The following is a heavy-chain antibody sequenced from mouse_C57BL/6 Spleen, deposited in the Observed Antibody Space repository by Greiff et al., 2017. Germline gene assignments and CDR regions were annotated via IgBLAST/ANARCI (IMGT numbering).Heavy chain of an antibody. Sequence: EVQLVESGGGLVKPGGSLKLSCAASGFTFSSYAMSWVRQTPEKRLEWVATISDGGSYTYYPDNVKGRFTISRDNAKNNLYLQMSHLKSEDTAMYYCARVGPDYYGSSPYYFDYWGQGTTLTVSS. CDR3: ARVGPDYYGSSPYYFDY. CDR1: GFTFSSYA. V-gene: IGHV5-4*01. D-gene: IGHD1-1*01. J-gene: IGHJ2*01. CDR2: ISDGGSYT.